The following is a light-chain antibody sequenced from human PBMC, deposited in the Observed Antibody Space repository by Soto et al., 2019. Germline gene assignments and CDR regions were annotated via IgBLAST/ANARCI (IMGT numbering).Light chain of an antibody. Sequence: QMTQSLSSLPASVRDSVTITCRASQNIERWMAWYQQKPGKAPSLLIFDASTLHSGVPSRFSGSGSGTDFTLTISILQPDDFATYCCQQFAISTTFGQGTKVDIK. V-gene: IGKV1-5*01. J-gene: IGKJ1*01. CDR3: QQFAISTT. CDR2: DAS. CDR1: QNIERW.